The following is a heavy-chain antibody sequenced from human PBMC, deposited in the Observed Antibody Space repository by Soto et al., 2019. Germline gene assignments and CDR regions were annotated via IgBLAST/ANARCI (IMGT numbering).Heavy chain of an antibody. J-gene: IGHJ4*02. CDR3: ARDRGSYALDY. D-gene: IGHD1-26*01. V-gene: IGHV1-18*01. CDR2: ISAYNGNT. Sequence: QVQLVQSGAEVKKPGASVKVSCKASGYTFTSYGISWVRQAPGQGLEWMGWISAYNGNTNNAQKLQGRVTMTTDTSTSPAYMELRSLRSADTAVYYCARDRGSYALDYWGQGTLVTVSS. CDR1: GYTFTSYG.